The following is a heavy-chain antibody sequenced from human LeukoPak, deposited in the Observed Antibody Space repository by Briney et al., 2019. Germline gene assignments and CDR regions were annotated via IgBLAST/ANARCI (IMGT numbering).Heavy chain of an antibody. D-gene: IGHD2-2*01. Sequence: ASVKVSCKASGYTFTSYYMHWVRQAPGQGLEWMGIINPSGGSTSYAQKFQGRVTMTRDTSTSTAYMKLSSLRSEDTAVYYCARGVGYCSSTSCHHFYFDYWGQGTLVTVSS. J-gene: IGHJ4*02. CDR3: ARGVGYCSSTSCHHFYFDY. CDR2: INPSGGST. V-gene: IGHV1-46*01. CDR1: GYTFTSYY.